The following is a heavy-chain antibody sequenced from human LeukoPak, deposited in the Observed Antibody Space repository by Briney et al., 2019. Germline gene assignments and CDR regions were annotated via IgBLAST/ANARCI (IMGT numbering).Heavy chain of an antibody. CDR2: IGYSAGDT. D-gene: IGHD4-17*01. CDR1: GFTVSSYA. V-gene: IGHV3-23*01. J-gene: IGHJ4*02. Sequence: GPLRLSCAASGFTVSSYAMTWVRQAPGKGLEWVSAIGYSAGDTYYADSVKGRFTISRDNSMNTLYLQMSSLRADDTALYYCAKDDDGHHHGVDHWGQGTLVTVSS. CDR3: AKDDDGHHHGVDH.